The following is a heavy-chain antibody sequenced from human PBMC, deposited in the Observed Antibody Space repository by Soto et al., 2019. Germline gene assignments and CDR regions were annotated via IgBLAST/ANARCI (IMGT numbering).Heavy chain of an antibody. D-gene: IGHD5-18*01. J-gene: IGHJ6*02. V-gene: IGHV4-31*03. CDR1: GGSISSGGYY. CDR3: ARDFRRTAYYYYYYGMDV. CDR2: IYYSGST. Sequence: ASETLSLTCTVSGGSISSGGYYWSWVRQHPGKGLEWIGYIYYSGSTYYNPSLKSRVTISVDTSKNQFSLKLSSVTAADTAVYYCARDFRRTAYYYYYYGMDVWGQGTTVTVSS.